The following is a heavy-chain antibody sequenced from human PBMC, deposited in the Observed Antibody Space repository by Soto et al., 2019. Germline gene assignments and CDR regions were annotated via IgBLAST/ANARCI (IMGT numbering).Heavy chain of an antibody. J-gene: IGHJ4*02. CDR2: ISGFSGNA. V-gene: IGHV1-18*01. D-gene: IGHD3-16*01. CDR1: GYTFTKYG. CDR3: AREMAGLGGEYDY. Sequence: QVQLVQSGAEVKNPGASVKVSCKTSGYTFTKYGVGWVRQAPGQGLEWMGWISGFSGNANYAEKVQGRITLTTDTSTSTADIELRSLRSDATAVYYCAREMAGLGGEYDYWGQGTLVTVSS.